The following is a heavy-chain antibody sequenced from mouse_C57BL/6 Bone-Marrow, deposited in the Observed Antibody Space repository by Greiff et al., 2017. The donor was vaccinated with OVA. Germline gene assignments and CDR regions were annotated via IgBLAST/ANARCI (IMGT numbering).Heavy chain of an antibody. V-gene: IGHV1-54*01. Sequence: QVQLKQSGAELVRPGTSVKVSCKASGYAFTNYLIEWVKQRPGQGLEWIGVINPGSGGTNYNEKFKGKATLTADKSSSTAYMQLSSLTSEDSAVYFCARSGWLLWFAYWGQGTLVTVSA. CDR1: GYAFTNYL. J-gene: IGHJ3*01. CDR3: ARSGWLLWFAY. D-gene: IGHD2-3*01. CDR2: INPGSGGT.